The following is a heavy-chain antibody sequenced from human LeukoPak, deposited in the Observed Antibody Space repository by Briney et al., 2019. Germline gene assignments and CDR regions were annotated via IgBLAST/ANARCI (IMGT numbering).Heavy chain of an antibody. CDR3: ARVPLYCSSTSCHSAEYFDD. J-gene: IGHJ4*02. Sequence: ASVKVSCKASGYNFTSYGISWVRQAPGQGLEWMGWISTYNGNTNYAQKLQGRVTMTTDTSTSTAYMELRSLRSDDTAVYYCARVPLYCSSTSCHSAEYFDDWGQGTLVTVSS. CDR1: GYNFTSYG. V-gene: IGHV1-18*01. D-gene: IGHD2-2*01. CDR2: ISTYNGNT.